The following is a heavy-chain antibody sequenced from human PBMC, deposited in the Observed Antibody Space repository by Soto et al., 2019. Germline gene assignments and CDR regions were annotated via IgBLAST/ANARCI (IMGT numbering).Heavy chain of an antibody. CDR2: ISDYNGNT. CDR1: GYTFTSYG. J-gene: IGHJ4*02. V-gene: IGHV1-18*01. D-gene: IGHD3-22*01. Sequence: GASVKVSCKASGYTFTSYGISWVRQAPGQGLEWMGWISDYNGNTNYAQKLQGRVTMTTDTSTSTAYMELRSLRSDDTAVYYCARALSIVVVITTDIDYWGQGTLVTVSS. CDR3: ARALSIVVVITTDIDY.